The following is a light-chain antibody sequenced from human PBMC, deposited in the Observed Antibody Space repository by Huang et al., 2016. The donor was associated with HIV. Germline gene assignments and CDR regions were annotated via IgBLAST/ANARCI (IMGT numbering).Light chain of an antibody. CDR1: QSVSSY. CDR2: DAS. J-gene: IGKJ1*01. Sequence: EIVLTQSPATLSLSPGERATLSCRASQSVSSYLAWYQQKPGQAPRLLIYDASNRATGIPARFSGSGSGTDFTLTISSLEPEDCAVYYCQHRSNWPPWTFGQGTEVEVK. V-gene: IGKV3-11*01. CDR3: QHRSNWPPWT.